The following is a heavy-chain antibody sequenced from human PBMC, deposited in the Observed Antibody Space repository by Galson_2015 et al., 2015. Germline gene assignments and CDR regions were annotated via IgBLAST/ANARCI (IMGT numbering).Heavy chain of an antibody. CDR3: AGETYYYGSGSYYGYYYYYGMDV. CDR1: GGSFSGYY. CDR2: INHSGSA. Sequence: LSLTCAVYGGSFSGYYWSWIRQPSGKGLEWIGEINHSGSANYNPSLKSRVTISVDTSKNQFSLKLSSVTAADTAVYYCAGETYYYGSGSYYGYYYYYGMDVWGQGTTVTVSS. J-gene: IGHJ6*02. V-gene: IGHV4-34*01. D-gene: IGHD3-10*01.